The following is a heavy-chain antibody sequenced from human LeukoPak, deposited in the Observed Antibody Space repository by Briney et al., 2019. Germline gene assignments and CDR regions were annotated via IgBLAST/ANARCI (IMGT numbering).Heavy chain of an antibody. Sequence: SETLSLTCSVSGDSIRSGTYYWSWIRQPAGKGLEWIGRIYTSGSTNYNPSLKSRVTISVDTSKNQFSLKLTSVTAADTAVYYCARGRGATRIHYWGQGTLVTVSS. J-gene: IGHJ4*02. CDR2: IYTSGST. V-gene: IGHV4-61*02. CDR1: GDSIRSGTYY. D-gene: IGHD5-12*01. CDR3: ARGRGATRIHY.